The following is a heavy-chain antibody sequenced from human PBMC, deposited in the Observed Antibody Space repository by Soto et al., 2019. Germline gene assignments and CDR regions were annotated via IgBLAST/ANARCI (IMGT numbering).Heavy chain of an antibody. CDR1: GGSFSGYY. CDR2: INHSGST. CDR3: ARAGRSTMVRGVRNWFDP. Sequence: SETLSLTCAVYGGSFSGYYWSWIRQPPGKGLEWIGEINHSGSTNYNPSLKSRVTISVDTSKNQFSLKLSSVTAADTAMYYCARAGRSTMVRGVRNWFDPWGQGTLVTVPQ. J-gene: IGHJ5*02. V-gene: IGHV4-34*01. D-gene: IGHD3-10*01.